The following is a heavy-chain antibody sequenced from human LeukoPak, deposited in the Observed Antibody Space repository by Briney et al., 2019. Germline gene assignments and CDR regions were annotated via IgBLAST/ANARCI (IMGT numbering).Heavy chain of an antibody. Sequence: GSLRLSCAASGFTFSSYAMSWVRQAPGKGLEWVSAISGSGGSTYYADSVKGRFTISRDNSKNTLYLQMNSLRAEDTAVYYCAKDPNYYDSSAMDVWGQGTTVTVSS. CDR2: ISGSGGST. CDR3: AKDPNYYDSSAMDV. J-gene: IGHJ6*02. CDR1: GFTFSSYA. D-gene: IGHD3-22*01. V-gene: IGHV3-23*01.